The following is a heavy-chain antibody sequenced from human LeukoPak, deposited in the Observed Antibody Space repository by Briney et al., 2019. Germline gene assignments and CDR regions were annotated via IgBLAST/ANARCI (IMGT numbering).Heavy chain of an antibody. CDR3: AKDGDGYYGSGSYSDY. J-gene: IGHJ4*02. CDR1: GFTFSRYW. Sequence: GGSLRLSCATSGFTFSRYWMSWVRQAPGKGLEWVANIKEDGSEKYYVDSVKGRFTISRDNAKNSLFLQMNSLRAEDTAVYYCAKDGDGYYGSGSYSDYWGQGTLVTVSS. V-gene: IGHV3-7*01. CDR2: IKEDGSEK. D-gene: IGHD3-10*01.